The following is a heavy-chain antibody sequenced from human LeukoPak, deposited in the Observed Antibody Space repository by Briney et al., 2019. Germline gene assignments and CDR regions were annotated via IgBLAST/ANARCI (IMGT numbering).Heavy chain of an antibody. J-gene: IGHJ3*02. CDR1: GGSFSSGDYS. D-gene: IGHD2-15*01. CDR3: ARPRGDYCSGGSCPSGDAFDI. Sequence: SETLSLTCTVSGGSFSSGDYSWNWIRQPAGQGLEWIGRLFSSGTTNYNPSLKSRVTISGDTSNNQFSLKLTPVTAADTAVYYCARPRGDYCSGGSCPSGDAFDIWGQGTMVTVSS. V-gene: IGHV4-61*02. CDR2: LFSSGTT.